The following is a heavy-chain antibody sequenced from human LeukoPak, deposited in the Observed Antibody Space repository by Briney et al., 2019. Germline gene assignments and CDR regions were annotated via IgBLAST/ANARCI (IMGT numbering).Heavy chain of an antibody. CDR3: ARDGFRYTSSSGRYYYYGMDV. D-gene: IGHD6-6*01. Sequence: GGSLRLSCAASGFTFSSYSMNWVRQAPGKGLEWVSYISTSSSTTYYADSVKGRFTISRDNAKNSLYLQMNSLRAEDTAVYYCARDGFRYTSSSGRYYYYGMDVWGQGTTVTVSS. V-gene: IGHV3-48*01. CDR1: GFTFSSYS. J-gene: IGHJ6*02. CDR2: ISTSSSTT.